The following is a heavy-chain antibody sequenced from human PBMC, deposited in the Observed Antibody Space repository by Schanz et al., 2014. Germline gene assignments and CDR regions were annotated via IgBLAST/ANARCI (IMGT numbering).Heavy chain of an antibody. CDR3: AKDSTHIDIVRVPTAIDY. CDR2: MSYDGSIK. CDR1: GFTFSSYS. V-gene: IGHV3-30*18. D-gene: IGHD2-2*01. Sequence: VQLVESGGGLVKPGGSLRLSCAASGFTFSSYSMNWVRQAPGKGLEWVAAMSYDGSIKYYGDSVKGRFTISRDNSKNTLYLHMNTLRSEDTAVYYCAKDSTHIDIVRVPTAIDYWGQGTLVTVSS. J-gene: IGHJ4*02.